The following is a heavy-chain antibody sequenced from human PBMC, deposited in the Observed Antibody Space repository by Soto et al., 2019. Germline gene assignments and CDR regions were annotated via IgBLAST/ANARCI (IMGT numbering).Heavy chain of an antibody. D-gene: IGHD3-9*01. Sequence: EVQLVESGGGLVQPGGSLRLSCAASGFTLSSYDIQGVRQATGEGLAWVSGIGSGGDTHYADSVKGRFIISREDGKNSWYRQMNNLRVGDTAVYYCTRKTPPTGMEVWGQGDTVTVSS. V-gene: IGHV3-13*01. J-gene: IGHJ6*02. CDR3: TRKTPPTGMEV. CDR1: GFTLSSYD. CDR2: IGSGGDT.